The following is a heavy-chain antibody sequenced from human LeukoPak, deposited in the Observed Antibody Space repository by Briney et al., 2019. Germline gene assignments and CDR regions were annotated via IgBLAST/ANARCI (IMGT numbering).Heavy chain of an antibody. CDR3: ARRRVTNAFDI. Sequence: GASVKVSCKASGYTFTDYYMHWVRQAPGQGLEWVGWINSNSGGINYAQKFQGRVTMTRDTSISTAYMELSRLRSDDTAVYYCARRRVTNAFDIWGQGTMATVSS. V-gene: IGHV1-2*02. J-gene: IGHJ3*02. CDR2: INSNSGGI. D-gene: IGHD3-10*01. CDR1: GYTFTDYY.